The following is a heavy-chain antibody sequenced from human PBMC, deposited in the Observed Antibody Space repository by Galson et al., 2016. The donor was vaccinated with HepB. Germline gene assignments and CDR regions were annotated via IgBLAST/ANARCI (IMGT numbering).Heavy chain of an antibody. V-gene: IGHV4-34*01. J-gene: IGHJ6*02. D-gene: IGHD3-3*01. Sequence: SETLSLTCGVYGGSFRGYYWSWIRQPPGKGLEWIGEMNHSGRTNYNPSLKSRVTISVDTSKNQFSLKLSSVTAADTAVYYCARARYYDFWSFGMDVWGQGTTVTVSS. CDR2: MNHSGRT. CDR3: ARARYYDFWSFGMDV. CDR1: GGSFRGYY.